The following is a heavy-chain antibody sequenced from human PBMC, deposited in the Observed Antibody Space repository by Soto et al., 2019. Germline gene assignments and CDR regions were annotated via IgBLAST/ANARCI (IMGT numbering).Heavy chain of an antibody. CDR1: GFTFSSYA. D-gene: IGHD5-12*01. V-gene: IGHV3-30-3*01. CDR2: ISYDGSNK. Sequence: QVPLVESGGGVVQPGRSLRLSCAASGFTFSSYAMHWVRQAPGKGLEWVAVISYDGSNKYYADSVKGRFTISRDNSKNTLYLQMNSLRAEDTAVYYCARAEDIVATITDYYDGMDVWGQGTTVTVSS. CDR3: ARAEDIVATITDYYDGMDV. J-gene: IGHJ6*02.